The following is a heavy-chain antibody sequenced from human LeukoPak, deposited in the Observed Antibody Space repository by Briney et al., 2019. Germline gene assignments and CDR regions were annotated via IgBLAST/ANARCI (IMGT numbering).Heavy chain of an antibody. CDR1: GFTFSSYW. J-gene: IGHJ3*02. CDR2: INSDGSST. D-gene: IGHD3-22*01. CDR3: ARAPGYYDSSGYLDAFDI. Sequence: GGSLRLSCAASGFTFSSYWMHWFRQAPGKGLVWVSRINSDGSSTSYADSVKGRFTISRDNAKNTLYLQMNSLRAEDTAVYYCARAPGYYDSSGYLDAFDIWGQGTMVTVSS. V-gene: IGHV3-74*01.